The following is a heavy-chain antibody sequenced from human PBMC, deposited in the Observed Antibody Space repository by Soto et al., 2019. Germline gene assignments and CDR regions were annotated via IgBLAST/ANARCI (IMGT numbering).Heavy chain of an antibody. CDR1: GDSVSSSTAA. CDR2: TYYRSKWYN. V-gene: IGHV6-1*01. Sequence: SQTLSLTCAISGDSVSSSTAAWNWIRQSPSRGLEWLGRTYYRSKWYNDYAVSVKSRITIKPDTSTNQFSLQLNSVTPEDTAVYYCAKCDTAIDTQGYFDYCAQRSLVIVSS. CDR3: AKCDTAIDTQGYFDY. D-gene: IGHD5-18*01. J-gene: IGHJ4*02.